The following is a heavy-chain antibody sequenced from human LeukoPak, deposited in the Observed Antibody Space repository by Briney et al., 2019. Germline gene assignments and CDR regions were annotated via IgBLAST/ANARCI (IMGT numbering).Heavy chain of an antibody. CDR3: TRLRQRIPVVVVAARHAFDI. D-gene: IGHD2-15*01. CDR1: GGSISSSSYY. CDR2: IYYSGST. Sequence: KSSETLSLTCTVSGGSISSSSYYWGWIRHPPRKRLGWRGSIYYSGSTYNQPSLKSRVSISVDTSKNQFSLNLSSVTAADTAVYYCTRLRQRIPVVVVAARHAFDIWGQGTMVTVSS. J-gene: IGHJ3*02. V-gene: IGHV4-39*07.